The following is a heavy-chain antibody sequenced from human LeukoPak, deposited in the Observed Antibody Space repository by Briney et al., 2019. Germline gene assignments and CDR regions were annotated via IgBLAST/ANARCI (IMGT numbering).Heavy chain of an antibody. CDR3: ARDPRTVRI. CDR2: ISGSGDDT. CDR1: GFIFTHYG. Sequence: GGSLRLSCAASGFIFTHYGMNWVRQAPGKGLEWLSYISGSGDDTNYADSVRGRFTISRDNAKNSLYLQMNSLRVEDTAVYYCARDPRTVRIWGQGTLVTVSS. J-gene: IGHJ4*02. D-gene: IGHD1-1*01. V-gene: IGHV3-21*05.